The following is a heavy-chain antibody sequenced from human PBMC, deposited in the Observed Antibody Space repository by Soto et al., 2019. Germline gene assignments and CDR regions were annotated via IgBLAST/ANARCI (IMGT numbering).Heavy chain of an antibody. V-gene: IGHV3-30*18. Sequence: GGSLRLSCAASGFTFSSYGMHWVRQAPGKGLEWVAVISYDGSNKYYADSVKGRFTISRDNSKNTLYLQMNSLRAEDTAVYYCAKLVNYGGKHGERVYTGEYYYYGMDVWGQGTTVTVSS. D-gene: IGHD4-17*01. CDR3: AKLVNYGGKHGERVYTGEYYYYGMDV. CDR1: GFTFSSYG. CDR2: ISYDGSNK. J-gene: IGHJ6*02.